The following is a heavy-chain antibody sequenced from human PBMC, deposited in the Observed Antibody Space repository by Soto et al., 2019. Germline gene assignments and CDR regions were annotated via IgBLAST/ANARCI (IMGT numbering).Heavy chain of an antibody. CDR1: GGSISSGGYF. V-gene: IGHV4-31*03. CDR3: SREGAAPYCYYGMDV. J-gene: IGHJ6*02. Sequence: QVQLQESGPGLVKPSQTLSLTCTVSGGSISSGGYFWSWIRQHPGKGLAWLGFIYYSGSTYYNPSLKSRVTISVETSKNQFSLKLSSVTAADTAVYYCSREGAAPYCYYGMDVWGQGTTVPVSS. D-gene: IGHD6-6*01. CDR2: IYYSGST.